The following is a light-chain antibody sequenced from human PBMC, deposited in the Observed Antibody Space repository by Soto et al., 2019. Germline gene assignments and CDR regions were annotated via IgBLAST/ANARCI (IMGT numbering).Light chain of an antibody. CDR3: QQRSDSPPLT. Sequence: EVVLTQSPATLSLSPGERATLSCRASQSVFGYLAWYQHKPGQAPRLLIYDAYKRATGVPARFSGSGSETDFTLIISSLEPEDFALYYCQQRSDSPPLTFGGGTKVEIK. V-gene: IGKV3-11*01. J-gene: IGKJ4*01. CDR1: QSVFGY. CDR2: DAY.